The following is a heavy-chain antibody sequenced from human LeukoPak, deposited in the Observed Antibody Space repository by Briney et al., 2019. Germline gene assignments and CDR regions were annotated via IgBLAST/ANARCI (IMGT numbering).Heavy chain of an antibody. CDR3: AKDRGYSGNYYFDY. CDR2: IRYDGSNK. J-gene: IGHJ4*02. CDR1: GFTFSIYG. Sequence: GGSLRLSCAASGFTFSIYGMHWVRQAPGKGLEWVAFIRYDGSNKYYADSVKGRFTISRDNSKNTLYLQMNSLRAEDTAAYYCAKDRGYSGNYYFDYWGQGTLVTVSS. V-gene: IGHV3-30*02. D-gene: IGHD1-26*01.